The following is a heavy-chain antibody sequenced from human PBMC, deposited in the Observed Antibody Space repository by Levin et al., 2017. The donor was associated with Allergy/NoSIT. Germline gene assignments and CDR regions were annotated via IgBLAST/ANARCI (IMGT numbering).Heavy chain of an antibody. J-gene: IGHJ4*02. CDR1: GGSISSYY. Sequence: SETLSLTCTVSGGSISSYYWSWIRQPPGKGLGWIGYIYYSGSTNYNPSLKSRVTISVDTSKNQFSLKLSSVTAADTAVYYCASSTYYYGSGRFDYWGQGTLVTVSS. V-gene: IGHV4-59*01. CDR2: IYYSGST. D-gene: IGHD3-10*01. CDR3: ASSTYYYGSGRFDY.